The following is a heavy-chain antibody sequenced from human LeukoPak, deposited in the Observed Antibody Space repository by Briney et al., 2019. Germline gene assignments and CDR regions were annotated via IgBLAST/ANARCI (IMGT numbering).Heavy chain of an antibody. D-gene: IGHD3-22*01. V-gene: IGHV1-2*02. Sequence: ASVKVSCKASGYTFTGYYMHWVRQAPGQGLEWMGWINPNSGGTNYAQKFQGRVTMTRDTSISTAYMELSRLRSDDTAVYYCASKDEARYYYDSSGYEDAFDIWGQGTMVTVSS. J-gene: IGHJ3*02. CDR3: ASKDEARYYYDSSGYEDAFDI. CDR1: GYTFTGYY. CDR2: INPNSGGT.